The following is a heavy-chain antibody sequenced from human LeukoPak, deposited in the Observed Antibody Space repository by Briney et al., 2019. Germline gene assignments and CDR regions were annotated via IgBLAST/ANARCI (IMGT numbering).Heavy chain of an antibody. V-gene: IGHV3-30-3*01. J-gene: IGHJ6*02. D-gene: IGHD3-9*01. CDR1: GFAFSSYA. Sequence: PGGSLRLSCAASGFAFSSYAMLWVRQAPGQGLEWVAVISYDGSNKYYADSVTGRFTISRDNSKNTVSLEMNSLRAEDTAVYYCARGGFFDILTGYYQTQYYYPMDVWGRGTTVTVSS. CDR2: ISYDGSNK. CDR3: ARGGFFDILTGYYQTQYYYPMDV.